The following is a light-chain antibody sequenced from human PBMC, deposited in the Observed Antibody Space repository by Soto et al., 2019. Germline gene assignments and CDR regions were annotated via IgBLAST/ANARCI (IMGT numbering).Light chain of an antibody. CDR2: DAS. CDR3: QHYDDYPWT. Sequence: DIQMTQSPSTLSESVGDRVTITCRASQTISNYLAWYQQKPGKAPKVLIYDASNLESGVPSRFRGSGSGTEFTLTISSLQADDFATYYCQHYDDYPWTFGQGTKVDIK. V-gene: IGKV1-5*01. J-gene: IGKJ1*01. CDR1: QTISNY.